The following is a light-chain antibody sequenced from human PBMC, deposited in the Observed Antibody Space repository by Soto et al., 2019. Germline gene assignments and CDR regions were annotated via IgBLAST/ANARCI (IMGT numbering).Light chain of an antibody. V-gene: IGKV1-39*01. CDR2: AAS. CDR1: QSISSY. CDR3: QQSYSTPWT. J-gene: IGKJ1*01. Sequence: DIQMTQSPSSLSASVGDRVTITCRASQSISSYLNLYQQKPVKAPKLLIYAASSLQSGVPSRFSGSGSGTDFTLTISSLQPEDFATYYCQQSYSTPWTFGQGTRWISN.